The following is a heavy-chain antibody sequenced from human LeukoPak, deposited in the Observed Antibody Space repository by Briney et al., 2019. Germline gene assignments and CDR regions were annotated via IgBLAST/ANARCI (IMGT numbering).Heavy chain of an antibody. Sequence: SETLSLTCTVSGGSISSYYWSWIRQPPGKGLEWIGYIYYSGSINYNPSLKSRVTISVDTSKNQFSLKLSSVTAADTAVYYCARDQCCSSTSCYYYYVDVWGKGTTVTVSS. CDR2: IYYSGSI. V-gene: IGHV4-59*01. CDR1: GGSISSYY. D-gene: IGHD2-2*01. CDR3: ARDQCCSSTSCYYYYVDV. J-gene: IGHJ6*03.